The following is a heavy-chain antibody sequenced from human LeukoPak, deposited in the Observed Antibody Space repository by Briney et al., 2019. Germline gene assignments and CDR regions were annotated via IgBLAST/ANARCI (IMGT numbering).Heavy chain of an antibody. CDR3: ARAYSSSWYFNWFDP. CDR1: GVSLSSRNYY. V-gene: IGHV4-39*07. Sequence: SETLSLTCTVSGVSLSSRNYYWGWVRQPPGKGLEWIGSISYSGDTYSNPSLKTRVTLSVDTSKNQFSLSLISATAADTAVYFCARAYSSSWYFNWFDPWGQGTLVTVSS. D-gene: IGHD6-13*01. J-gene: IGHJ5*02. CDR2: ISYSGDT.